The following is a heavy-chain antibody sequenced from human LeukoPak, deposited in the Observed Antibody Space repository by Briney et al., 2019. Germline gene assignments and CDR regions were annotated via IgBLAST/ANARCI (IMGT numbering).Heavy chain of an antibody. Sequence: ASVKVSCKASGYTFTGYYMHWVRQAPGQGLEWMGWINPNSGGTNYAQKFQGRVTMTRDTSISTAYMELSRLRSDDTAVYYCARDQGDIVLMVYAIDDAFDIWGQGTTVTVSS. CDR3: ARDQGDIVLMVYAIDDAFDI. CDR2: INPNSGGT. J-gene: IGHJ3*02. D-gene: IGHD2-8*01. CDR1: GYTFTGYY. V-gene: IGHV1-2*02.